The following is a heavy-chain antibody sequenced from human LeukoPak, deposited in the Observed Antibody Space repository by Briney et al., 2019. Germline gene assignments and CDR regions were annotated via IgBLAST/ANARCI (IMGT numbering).Heavy chain of an antibody. J-gene: IGHJ5*02. Sequence: PSETLSLTCTVSGGSISGYYWSWLRQPPGKGLEWFGYIYFSGSTNYNPSLKSRVTVSVDTSKNQFSLKLSSVTAADTAVYYCAREGYCAGGVCYNWFDPWGQGTLVTVSS. CDR1: GGSISGYY. CDR2: IYFSGST. D-gene: IGHD2-8*02. V-gene: IGHV4-59*01. CDR3: AREGYCAGGVCYNWFDP.